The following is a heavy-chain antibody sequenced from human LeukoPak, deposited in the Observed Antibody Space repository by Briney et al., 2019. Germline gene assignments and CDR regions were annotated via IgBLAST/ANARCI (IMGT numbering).Heavy chain of an antibody. Sequence: PGGSLRLSCAASGFTFSSYSMNWVRQAPGKGLEWVSSISSSSSYMYYADSVKGRFTISRDNAKNSLYLQMNSLRAEDTAVYYCARDRGYSGYGGYFDYWGQGTLVTVSS. J-gene: IGHJ4*02. CDR2: ISSSSSYM. CDR1: GFTFSSYS. D-gene: IGHD5-12*01. V-gene: IGHV3-21*01. CDR3: ARDRGYSGYGGYFDY.